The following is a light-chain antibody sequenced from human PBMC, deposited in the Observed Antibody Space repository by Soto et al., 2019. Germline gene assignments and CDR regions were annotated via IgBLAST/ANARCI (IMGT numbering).Light chain of an antibody. CDR2: AAS. CDR1: QGIRSY. V-gene: IGKV1-9*01. Sequence: IQLTQSPSSLSASVGDRVTITCRDSQGIRSYLAWYQQTPGKAPKVLIYAASTLQSGVPPRFSGSGAGTDCTLTISSLQPEDFETYYCQQLNGYTVTFGGGTKVDIK. CDR3: QQLNGYTVT. J-gene: IGKJ4*01.